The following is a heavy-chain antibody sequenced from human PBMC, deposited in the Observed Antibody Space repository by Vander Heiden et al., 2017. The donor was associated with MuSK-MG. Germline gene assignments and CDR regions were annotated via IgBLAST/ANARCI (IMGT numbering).Heavy chain of an antibody. CDR1: GFTFSSYA. CDR3: AKEAVANQYFQH. D-gene: IGHD2-15*01. CDR2: ISGSGGST. Sequence: EVQLVESGGGLVQPGGSLRLSCAASGFTFSSYAMSWVRQAPGKGLEWVSAISGSGGSTYYADAVKGRFTISRDNSKKTLYLKMNSMRAEDTAVYYCAKEAVANQYFQHWGQGTLVTVSS. V-gene: IGHV3-23*04. J-gene: IGHJ1*01.